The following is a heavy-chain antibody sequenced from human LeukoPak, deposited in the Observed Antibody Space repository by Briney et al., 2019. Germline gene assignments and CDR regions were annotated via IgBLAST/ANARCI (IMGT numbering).Heavy chain of an antibody. CDR3: ARDGVGGVQLRFTPFDY. Sequence: PSETLSLTCTVSGGSISSYYWSWIRQPAGKGLEWIGRIYTSGSTNYNPSLKSRVTISVDKSKNQFSLKLSSVTAADTAVYYCARDGVGGVQLRFTPFDYWGQGTLVTVSS. J-gene: IGHJ4*02. CDR2: IYTSGST. D-gene: IGHD5-18*01. CDR1: GGSISSYY. V-gene: IGHV4-4*07.